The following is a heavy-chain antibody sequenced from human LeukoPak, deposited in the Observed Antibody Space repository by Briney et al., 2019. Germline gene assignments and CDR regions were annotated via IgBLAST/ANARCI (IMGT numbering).Heavy chain of an antibody. J-gene: IGHJ3*02. CDR3: AREPLSHSSGWFFDI. D-gene: IGHD6-19*01. CDR1: GGPIRNYY. V-gene: IGHV4-59*01. CDR2: IYYSGNT. Sequence: SGTLSLTCTVSGGPIRNYYWSWIRQPPGKGLEWIGSIYYSGNTNYNPSLNSRVTISVDTSKNQFSLKLSSVTAADTAVYYCAREPLSHSSGWFFDIWGQGTMVTVSS.